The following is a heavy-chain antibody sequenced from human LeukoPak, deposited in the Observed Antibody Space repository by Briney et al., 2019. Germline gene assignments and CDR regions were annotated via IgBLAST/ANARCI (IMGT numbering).Heavy chain of an antibody. CDR3: ARGPSRSGVFYAFDI. Sequence: GGSLRLSCAASGFTFSSYSMNWVRQAPGKGLEWVSSISSSSSYIYYADSVKGRFTISRDNAKNPLYLQMNSLRAEDTAVYYCARGPSRSGVFYAFDIWGQGTMVTVSS. CDR1: GFTFSSYS. D-gene: IGHD3-3*01. V-gene: IGHV3-21*01. J-gene: IGHJ3*02. CDR2: ISSSSSYI.